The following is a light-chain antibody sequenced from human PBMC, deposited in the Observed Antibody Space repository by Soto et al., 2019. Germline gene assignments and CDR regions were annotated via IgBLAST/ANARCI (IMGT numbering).Light chain of an antibody. J-gene: IGLJ2*01. CDR1: SSNIGSNT. Sequence: QSVLTQPPSASGNPGQRFTISCSGSSSNIGSNTVNWYQQLPGTAPKLLIYSNNQRPSGVPDRFSGSKSGTSASLAISGLQSEDEADYYCAAWDDSLNGVVFGGGTQLRVL. CDR3: AAWDDSLNGVV. V-gene: IGLV1-44*01. CDR2: SNN.